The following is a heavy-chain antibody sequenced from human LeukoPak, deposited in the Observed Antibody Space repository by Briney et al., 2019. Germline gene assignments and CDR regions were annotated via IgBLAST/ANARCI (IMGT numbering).Heavy chain of an antibody. V-gene: IGHV4-31*03. CDR3: ARGGGEGYYDSSGYYYPFDY. Sequence: TLSLTCTVSGGSISSGGYYWSWIRQHPGKGLEWIGYIYYSGSTYYNPSLKSRVTISVDTSKNQFSLKLSSVTAADTAVYYCARGGGEGYYDSSGYYYPFDYWGQGTLVTVSS. D-gene: IGHD3-22*01. CDR2: IYYSGST. CDR1: GGSISSGGYY. J-gene: IGHJ4*02.